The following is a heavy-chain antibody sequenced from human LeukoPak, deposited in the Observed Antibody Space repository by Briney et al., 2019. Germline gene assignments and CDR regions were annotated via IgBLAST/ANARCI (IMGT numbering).Heavy chain of an antibody. CDR1: GGSISSYY. CDR2: IYYSGST. V-gene: IGHV4-59*08. CDR3: ARLAYYYGSGSYWPLPTNFDY. J-gene: IGHJ4*02. Sequence: SETLSLTCTVSGGSISSYYWSWIRQPPGKGLEWIGYIYYSGSTNYNPSLKSRVTISVDTSKNQFSLKLSSVTAADTAVYYCARLAYYYGSGSYWPLPTNFDYWGQGTLVTVSS. D-gene: IGHD3-10*01.